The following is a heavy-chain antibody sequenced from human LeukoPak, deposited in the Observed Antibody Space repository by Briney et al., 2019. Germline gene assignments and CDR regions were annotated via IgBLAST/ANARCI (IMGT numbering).Heavy chain of an antibody. V-gene: IGHV4-30-4*01. CDR3: AREDGRRDGYNYAFDI. CDR2: IYYSGST. J-gene: IGHJ3*02. CDR1: GGSISRGDYY. D-gene: IGHD5-24*01. Sequence: SQTLSLTCTVSGGSISRGDYYWSWIRQPPGKGLEWIGYIYYSGSTYYNPSLKSRVTISVDTSKNQFSLKLSSVTAAGTGGYFCAREDGRRDGYNYAFDIWGQGTMVTVPS.